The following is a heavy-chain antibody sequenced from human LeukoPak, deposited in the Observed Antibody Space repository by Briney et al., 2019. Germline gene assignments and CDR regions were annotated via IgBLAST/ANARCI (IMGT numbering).Heavy chain of an antibody. CDR3: ARVLLWFGEPHTDDY. D-gene: IGHD3-10*01. CDR2: ISVYNGNT. V-gene: IGHV1-18*01. Sequence: ASVKVSCKASGYSFASYGISWVRQAPGQGLEWMGWISVYNGNTKYLQKFQGRVTMTTDTATSTAYMELRSLRSDDTAVYYCARVLLWFGEPHTDDYWGQGTLVTVSS. J-gene: IGHJ4*02. CDR1: GYSFASYG.